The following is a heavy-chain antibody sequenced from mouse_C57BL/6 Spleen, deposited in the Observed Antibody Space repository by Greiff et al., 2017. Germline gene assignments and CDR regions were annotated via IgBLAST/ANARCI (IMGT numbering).Heavy chain of an antibody. CDR1: GYTFTSYW. Sequence: QVQLQQPGAELVMPGASVKLSCKASGYTFTSYWMHWVKQRPGQGLEWIGEIDPSDSYTNYNQKFKGKSTLTVDKSSSTAYMQLSSLTSEDSAVYYCARTGLMDYWGQGTSVTVSS. CDR3: ARTGLMDY. J-gene: IGHJ4*01. V-gene: IGHV1-69*01. CDR2: IDPSDSYT. D-gene: IGHD3-1*01.